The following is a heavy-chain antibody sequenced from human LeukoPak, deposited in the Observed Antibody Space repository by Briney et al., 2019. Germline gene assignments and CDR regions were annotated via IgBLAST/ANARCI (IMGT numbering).Heavy chain of an antibody. J-gene: IGHJ4*02. V-gene: IGHV1-46*01. CDR1: GGTFSSYA. CDR3: ARDSADYGDYDY. Sequence: ASVKVSCKASGGTFSSYAISWVRQAPGQGLDRMGIINPSGGSTSYAQKFQGRVTMTRDTSTSTVYMELSSLRSEDTAVYYCARDSADYGDYDYWGQGTLVTVSS. D-gene: IGHD4-17*01. CDR2: INPSGGST.